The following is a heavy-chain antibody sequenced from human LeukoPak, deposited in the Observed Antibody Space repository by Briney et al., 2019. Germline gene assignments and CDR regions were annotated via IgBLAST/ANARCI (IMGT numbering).Heavy chain of an antibody. J-gene: IGHJ4*02. V-gene: IGHV1-24*01. CDR2: FDPEDGET. D-gene: IGHD6-19*01. CDR1: VYTLTELS. CDR3: ATAGYSSGWYYFDY. Sequence: ASVKVSCKVSVYTLTELSMHWVRQAPGKGLEWMGGFDPEDGETIYAQKFQGRVTMTEDTSTDTAYMELSSLRSEDTAVYYCATAGYSSGWYYFDYWGQGTLVTVSS.